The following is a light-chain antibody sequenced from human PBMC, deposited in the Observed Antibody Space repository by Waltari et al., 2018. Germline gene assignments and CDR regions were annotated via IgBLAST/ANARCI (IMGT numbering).Light chain of an antibody. CDR3: AAWDDGLTGSWV. J-gene: IGLJ3*02. CDR2: RNS. Sequence: QSVLTQPPSASGTPGQRVTISCSGSNSNIGSNTVNWYQHFPGTAPKLLIYRNSQRPSGVPDRFSGSKSGTSASLAISGLQSEDDADYYCAAWDDGLTGSWVFGGGTKLTV. V-gene: IGLV1-44*01. CDR1: NSNIGSNT.